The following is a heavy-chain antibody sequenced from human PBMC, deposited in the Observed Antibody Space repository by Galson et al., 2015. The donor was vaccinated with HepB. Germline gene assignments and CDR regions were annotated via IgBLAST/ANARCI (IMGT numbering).Heavy chain of an antibody. Sequence: SLRLSCAASGFTFSSYAMHWVRQAPGKGLEWVAVISYDGSNKYYADSVKGRFTISRDNSKNTLYLQMNSLRAEDTAVYYCARDQLVIMKRQFWYFDLWGRGTLVTVSS. CDR2: ISYDGSNK. CDR3: ARDQLVIMKRQFWYFDL. J-gene: IGHJ2*01. V-gene: IGHV3-30*04. CDR1: GFTFSSYA. D-gene: IGHD3-9*01.